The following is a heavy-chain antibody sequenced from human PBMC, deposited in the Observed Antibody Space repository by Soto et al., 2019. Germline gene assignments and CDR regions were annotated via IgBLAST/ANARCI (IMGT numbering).Heavy chain of an antibody. Sequence: EVQLVESGRNLVQPGGSLRLSCAASGFVFNTFWMSWVRQAPGKGLEWVASIRQDGSEQFYVDSVKGRFTISRDNGTSSLSLQMNSLRAEDTAVYYCARASFYGDFYLDHWGRGTRVTVSS. CDR3: ARASFYGDFYLDH. J-gene: IGHJ4*02. V-gene: IGHV3-7*01. D-gene: IGHD4-17*01. CDR2: IRQDGSEQ. CDR1: GFVFNTFW.